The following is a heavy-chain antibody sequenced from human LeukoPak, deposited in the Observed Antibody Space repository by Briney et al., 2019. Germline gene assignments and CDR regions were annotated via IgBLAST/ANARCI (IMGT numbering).Heavy chain of an antibody. Sequence: SETLSLTCAVYGGSFSGYYWSWIRQPPGKGLEWIGEINHSGSTNYNPSLKSRVTISVDTSKNQFSLKLSSVTDADTAVYYCARGSRRGSGWYYDYWGQGTLVTVSS. J-gene: IGHJ4*02. D-gene: IGHD6-19*01. CDR3: ARGSRRGSGWYYDY. CDR1: GGSFSGYY. CDR2: INHSGST. V-gene: IGHV4-34*01.